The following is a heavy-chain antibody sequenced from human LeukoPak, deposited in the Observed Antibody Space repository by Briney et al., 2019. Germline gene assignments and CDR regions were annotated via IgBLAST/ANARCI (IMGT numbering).Heavy chain of an antibody. D-gene: IGHD5-12*01. V-gene: IGHV1-8*03. CDR3: ARAYSGYDYSDY. Sequence: ASVKVSCKASGYTFTRYDINWVRQATGQGLEWLGWVNTKSGNTGSAQNFQGRVTITRDTSMSTAYMELSSLRSEDTAVYYCARAYSGYDYSDYWGQGTLVTVSS. CDR1: GYTFTRYD. CDR2: VNTKSGNT. J-gene: IGHJ4*02.